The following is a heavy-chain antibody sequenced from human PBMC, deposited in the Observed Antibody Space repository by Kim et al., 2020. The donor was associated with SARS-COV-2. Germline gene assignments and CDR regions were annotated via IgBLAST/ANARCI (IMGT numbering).Heavy chain of an antibody. CDR1: GFTFSSYS. CDR2: IRNDSSNK. CDR3: ARDGSNGGSVDV. V-gene: IGHV3-30*02. J-gene: IGHJ3*01. Sequence: GGSLRLSCAASGFTFSSYSMHWVRQAPGKGLEWVASIRNDSSNKYYADSVKGRFTISRDNSKNTLYLQMNSLRAEDTAVYYCARDGSNGGSVDV. D-gene: IGHD2-15*01.